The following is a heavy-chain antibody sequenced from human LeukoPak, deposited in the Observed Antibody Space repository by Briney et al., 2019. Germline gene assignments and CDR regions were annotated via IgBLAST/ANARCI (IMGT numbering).Heavy chain of an antibody. J-gene: IGHJ4*02. Sequence: GGSLRLSCAASGFTFSSYSMHWVRQAPGKGLEWVSSISSGSSYIYYADSVKGRFTISRDNAKNSLYLQVNSLRAEDTAVYYCARSVRYFDWLLDYWGQGTLVTVSS. CDR3: ARSVRYFDWLLDY. CDR2: ISSGSSYI. V-gene: IGHV3-21*06. D-gene: IGHD3-9*01. CDR1: GFTFSSYS.